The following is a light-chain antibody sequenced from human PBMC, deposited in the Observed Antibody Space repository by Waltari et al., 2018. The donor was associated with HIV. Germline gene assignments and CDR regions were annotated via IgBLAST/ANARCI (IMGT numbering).Light chain of an antibody. Sequence: QSVLTQPPSASGTPGQRVTISCSGSSSNIGSNTVNWYQQLPGTAPKLLIYSNNQRPSGVPDRVSGSKSGTSASLAISGLQSEDEADYYCAAWDDSLNAVVFGGGTKLTVL. V-gene: IGLV1-44*01. CDR2: SNN. CDR1: SSNIGSNT. J-gene: IGLJ2*01. CDR3: AAWDDSLNAVV.